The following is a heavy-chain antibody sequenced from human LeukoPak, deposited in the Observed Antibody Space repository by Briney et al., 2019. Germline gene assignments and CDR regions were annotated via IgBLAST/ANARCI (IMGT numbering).Heavy chain of an antibody. J-gene: IGHJ4*02. CDR1: SGSISSYY. V-gene: IGHV4-59*01. CDR2: IYYSGST. CDR3: ARSPRKFYGDRNYFDY. D-gene: IGHD4-17*01. Sequence: SETLSLTCTVSSGSISSYYWSWIRQPPGKELEWIGYIYYSGSTNYNPSLKSRVTISVDTSKNQFSLKVSSVTAADTAVYYCARSPRKFYGDRNYFDYWGQGTLVTVSS.